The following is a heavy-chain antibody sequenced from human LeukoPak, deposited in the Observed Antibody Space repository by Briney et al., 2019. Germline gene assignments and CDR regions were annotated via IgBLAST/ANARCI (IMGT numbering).Heavy chain of an antibody. V-gene: IGHV3-23*01. CDR3: AKGRDYYGSGSYEFQH. CDR1: GFTFSSYA. CDR2: ISGSGGST. D-gene: IGHD3-10*01. Sequence: PGWSLRLSCAASGFTFSSYAMSWVRQAPGKGLEWVSAISGSGGSTYYADSVKGRFTISRDNSKNTLYLQMNSLRAEDTAVYYCAKGRDYYGSGSYEFQHWGQGTLVTVSS. J-gene: IGHJ1*01.